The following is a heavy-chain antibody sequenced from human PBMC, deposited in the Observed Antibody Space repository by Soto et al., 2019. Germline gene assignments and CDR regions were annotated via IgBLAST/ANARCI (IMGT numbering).Heavy chain of an antibody. CDR3: ARAYDYIWGSYRYLGY. Sequence: QVQLVQSGAEVKKPGASVKVSCKASGYTFTSYYMHWVRQAPGQGLEWMGIINPSGGSTSYAQKFQGRVTMPRDTSTSTVYMELSSLRSEDTAVYYCARAYDYIWGSYRYLGYWGQGTLVTVSS. CDR2: INPSGGST. J-gene: IGHJ4*02. V-gene: IGHV1-46*03. D-gene: IGHD3-16*02. CDR1: GYTFTSYY.